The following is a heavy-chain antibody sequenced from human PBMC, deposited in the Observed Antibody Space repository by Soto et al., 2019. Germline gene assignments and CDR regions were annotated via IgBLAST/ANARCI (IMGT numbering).Heavy chain of an antibody. D-gene: IGHD2-15*01. CDR3: VKDPPPYCGGGSCYPPPFDY. V-gene: IGHV3-64D*08. J-gene: IGHJ4*02. CDR2: ISSNGGST. Sequence: GGSLRLSCSASGFTFSSYAMHWVRQAPGTGLEFVSGISSNGGSTYYADSAKGRFTISRDNFRNTLYLQMSSLRAEDTAVYYCVKDPPPYCGGGSCYPPPFDYWGQGNLVTVSS. CDR1: GFTFSSYA.